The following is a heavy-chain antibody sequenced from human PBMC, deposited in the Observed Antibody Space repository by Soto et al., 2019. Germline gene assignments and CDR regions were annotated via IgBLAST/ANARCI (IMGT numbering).Heavy chain of an antibody. Sequence: QVQLVQSGAEVKKPGSSVKVSCKASGGTFSSYAISWVRQAPGQGLEWMGGIIPIFGTANYAQKFQGRVTITADESTSTAYMELSSLRSEDTAVYYCARTADRTYYYDSSGSAIDYWGQRTLVTVSS. CDR1: GGTFSSYA. V-gene: IGHV1-69*01. CDR2: IIPIFGTA. CDR3: ARTADRTYYYDSSGSAIDY. J-gene: IGHJ4*02. D-gene: IGHD3-22*01.